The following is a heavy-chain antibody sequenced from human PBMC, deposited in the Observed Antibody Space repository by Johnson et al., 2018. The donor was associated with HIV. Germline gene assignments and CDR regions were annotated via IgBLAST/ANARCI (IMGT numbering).Heavy chain of an antibody. J-gene: IGHJ3*02. Sequence: QVQLVESGGGVVRPGRSLRLSCAASGFTFSRYGMHWVRQAPGKGLEWVAVIWYDGSNKYYADSVKGRFTISRDNSKNMLYLQMNSLRAEDTAVYYCVRWQQLATDAFDIWGKGTMVTVSS. CDR2: IWYDGSNK. CDR3: VRWQQLATDAFDI. CDR1: GFTFSRYG. D-gene: IGHD6-13*01. V-gene: IGHV3-33*01.